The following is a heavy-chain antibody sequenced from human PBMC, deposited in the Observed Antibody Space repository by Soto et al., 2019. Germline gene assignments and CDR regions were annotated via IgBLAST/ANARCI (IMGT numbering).Heavy chain of an antibody. CDR3: TRDSLMTTVTTPLDY. V-gene: IGHV3-49*03. CDR2: IRSKAYGGTT. D-gene: IGHD4-4*01. CDR1: GFTFGDYA. J-gene: IGHJ4*02. Sequence: EVQLVESGGGLVQPGRSLRLSCTASGFTFGDYAMSWFRQAPGKGLEWVGFIRSKAYGGTTEYAASVKGRFTISRDDSKSIAYLQVNSLKTEDTAVYYCTRDSLMTTVTTPLDYWGQGTLVTVSS.